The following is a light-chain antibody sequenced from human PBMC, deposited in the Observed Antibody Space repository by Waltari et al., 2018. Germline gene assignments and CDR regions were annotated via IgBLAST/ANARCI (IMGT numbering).Light chain of an antibody. CDR1: QTIRSY. J-gene: IGKJ1*01. V-gene: IGKV1-39*01. CDR3: QQSYSAPWT. CDR2: AAS. Sequence: DIQMTQSPSSLSASVGDRVTITCRASQTIRSYLNWYQLKPGKAPNLLIYAASNLQSGVPSRFSGSESGTDFTLTISSLQPEDFATYFCQQSYSAPWTFGLGTKV.